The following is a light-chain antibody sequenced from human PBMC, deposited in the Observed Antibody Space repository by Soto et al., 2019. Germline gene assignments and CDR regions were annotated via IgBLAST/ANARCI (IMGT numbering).Light chain of an antibody. CDR2: EAY. CDR1: STDVGSHKL. J-gene: IGLJ1*01. V-gene: IGLV2-23*01. CDR3: CSNAVGNNYV. Sequence: QAVLTHPASVSWSPGHSITISCTGTSTDVGSHKLVSWYQQYPGNAPKLIIFEAYKRPSGVSNRFSGSKSGSTASLTISGLQAEEEADYYCCSNAVGNNYVFGTGTKVTVL.